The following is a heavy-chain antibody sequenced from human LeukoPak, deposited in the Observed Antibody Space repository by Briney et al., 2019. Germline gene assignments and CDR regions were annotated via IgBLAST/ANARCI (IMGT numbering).Heavy chain of an antibody. CDR2: IKSDGST. CDR3: ARAPSEIGGYYPEYFRH. CDR1: GFTFSTYW. D-gene: IGHD3-22*01. V-gene: IGHV3-74*01. J-gene: IGHJ1*01. Sequence: GGSLRLSCAASGFTFSTYWMHWVRQAPGKGLVWVSRIKSDGSTNYADSVKGRFTISRDNAKNTVSLQMNSLRPEDTGVYYCARAPSEIGGYYPEYFRHWGQGTLVTVSS.